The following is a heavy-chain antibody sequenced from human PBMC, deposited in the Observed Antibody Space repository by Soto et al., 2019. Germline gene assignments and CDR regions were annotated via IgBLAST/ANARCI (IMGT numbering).Heavy chain of an antibody. CDR3: ARDRGDGWIFDY. CDR1: GDSISSGGYS. CDR2: IYYTGGT. Sequence: QLQLQESGSGLVKPSQTLSLTCAVSGDSISSGGYSWNWIRQPPGKGLEWIGYIYYTGGTSYNPSLQSRVTISVDTSKNQFSLKLSSVTAADTAVYYCARDRGDGWIFDYWGQGTLVTVSS. J-gene: IGHJ4*02. V-gene: IGHV4-30-2*01. D-gene: IGHD5-12*01.